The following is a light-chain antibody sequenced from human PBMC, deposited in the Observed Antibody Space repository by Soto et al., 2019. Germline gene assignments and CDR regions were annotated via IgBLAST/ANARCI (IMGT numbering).Light chain of an antibody. CDR2: KVS. CDR3: MQGTHWPPET. Sequence: DVVKTQSPLSLPVTLGQPASISCRSSQSLVHSDGNAYLNWFQQRPGQSPRRLIYKVSKRDSGVPDRCSGSGSGTDFTLKISRVEAEDVGVYYCMQGTHWPPETFGQGTKVEIK. J-gene: IGKJ1*01. V-gene: IGKV2-30*02. CDR1: QSLVHSDGNAY.